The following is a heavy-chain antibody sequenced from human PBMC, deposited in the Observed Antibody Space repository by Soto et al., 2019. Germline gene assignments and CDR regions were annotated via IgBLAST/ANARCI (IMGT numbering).Heavy chain of an antibody. Sequence: EVQLVESGGGLVQPGGSLRLSCAASGFTFSSYWMHWVRQAPGKGLVWVSRINGDGSSTNYADSVKGRFIISRDNAKTPLYLQLNSLRAEDTAVYFCARPRYDGSGTPFDHWGQGTLVTVSS. CDR3: ARPRYDGSGTPFDH. J-gene: IGHJ4*02. D-gene: IGHD3-22*01. CDR1: GFTFSSYW. CDR2: INGDGSST. V-gene: IGHV3-74*01.